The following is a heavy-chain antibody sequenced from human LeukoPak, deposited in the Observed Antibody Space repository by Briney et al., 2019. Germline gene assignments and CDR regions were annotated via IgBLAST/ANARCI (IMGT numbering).Heavy chain of an antibody. CDR2: INHSGST. CDR3: ARILSGRYYHFDY. D-gene: IGHD1-26*01. V-gene: IGHV4-34*01. Sequence: PSETLSLTCAVYGGSFNGYCWSWIRQPPGKGLGWVGEINHSGSTNYNPSLKSRVTMSVDTSKNQFSLKLSSVTAADTAVYYCARILSGRYYHFDYWGQGTLVTVSS. J-gene: IGHJ4*02. CDR1: GGSFNGYC.